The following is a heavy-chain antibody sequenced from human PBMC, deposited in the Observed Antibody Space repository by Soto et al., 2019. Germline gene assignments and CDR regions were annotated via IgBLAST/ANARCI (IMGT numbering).Heavy chain of an antibody. J-gene: IGHJ6*02. Sequence: QVQLVQSGAEVKKPGSSVKVSCKASGGTFSSLDINWVRQAPGQGLEWMGGIIPISETTNYAQICQGRVSIVADISTSTAYVELSRLRSEDTAVYYCARALLSHSYDSGGYDSYFHAMDVWGQGTPVTVSS. V-gene: IGHV1-69*06. D-gene: IGHD3-22*01. CDR3: ARALLSHSYDSGGYDSYFHAMDV. CDR2: IIPISETT. CDR1: GGTFSSLD.